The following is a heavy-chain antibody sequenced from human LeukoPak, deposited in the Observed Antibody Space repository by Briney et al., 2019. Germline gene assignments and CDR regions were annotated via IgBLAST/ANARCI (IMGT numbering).Heavy chain of an antibody. V-gene: IGHV3-53*01. Sequence: GGSLRLSCAASGFTVSSNYMSWVRQAPGKGLEWVSVIYSGGSTYYADSVKGRFTISRDNSKNTLYLQMNGLRAEDTAVYYCARDSYSSGWYSIDYWGQGTLVTVSS. J-gene: IGHJ4*02. CDR1: GFTVSSNY. D-gene: IGHD6-19*01. CDR2: IYSGGST. CDR3: ARDSYSSGWYSIDY.